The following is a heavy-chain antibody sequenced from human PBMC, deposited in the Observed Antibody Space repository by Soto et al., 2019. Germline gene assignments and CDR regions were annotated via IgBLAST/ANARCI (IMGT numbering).Heavy chain of an antibody. CDR1: GVTFSYVL. D-gene: IGHD1-20*01. CDR3: TSNSHRRITIVRSHY. J-gene: IGHJ4*01. CDR2: VKSKTHGGTT. Sequence: GGSMRLSRAAAGVTFSYVLINLIRPDHGKGLEWVGRVKSKTHGGTTDYAEPVKGRFAISRDDSNNMVYLQMNSLKIEDTAVYDGTSNSHRRITIVRSHYWGHGTRVTVS. V-gene: IGHV3-15*07.